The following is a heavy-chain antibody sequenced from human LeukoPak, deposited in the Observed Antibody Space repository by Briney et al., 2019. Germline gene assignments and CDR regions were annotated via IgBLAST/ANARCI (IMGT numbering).Heavy chain of an antibody. Sequence: SETLSLTCAVYGGSFSGYYWSWIRQPPGKGLEWIGSIYYSGSTYYNPSLKSRVTISVDTSKNQFSLKLSSVTAADTAVYYCAREIIVATIFDYWGQGTLVTVSS. D-gene: IGHD5-12*01. CDR3: AREIIVATIFDY. CDR1: GGSFSGYY. CDR2: IYYSGST. J-gene: IGHJ4*02. V-gene: IGHV4-34*01.